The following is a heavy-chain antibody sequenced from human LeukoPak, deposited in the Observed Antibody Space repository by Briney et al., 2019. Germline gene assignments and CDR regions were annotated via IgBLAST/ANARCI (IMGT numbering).Heavy chain of an antibody. J-gene: IGHJ4*02. V-gene: IGHV4-31*03. CDR2: IYYSGST. CDR3: ASSVDTAMARNFGY. CDR1: GGSISSGGYY. Sequence: SETLSLTCTVSGGSISSGGYYWSWIRQHPGKGLEWIGYIYYSGSTYYNPSLKSRVTISVDTSKNQFSPKLSSVTAADTAVYYCASSVDTAMARNFGYWGQGTLVTVSS. D-gene: IGHD5-18*01.